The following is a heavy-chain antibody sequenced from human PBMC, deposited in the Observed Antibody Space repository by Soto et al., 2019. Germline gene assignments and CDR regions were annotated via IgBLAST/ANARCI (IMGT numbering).Heavy chain of an antibody. CDR3: ARLAVTTRYYYYGMDV. D-gene: IGHD4-17*01. CDR1: GCSISSYY. CDR2: IYYSGST. V-gene: IGHV4-59*01. J-gene: IGHJ6*02. Sequence: SETRCLTCTVSGCSISSYYWSWIRQPPGKGLEWIGYIYYSGSTNYNPSLKSRVTISVDTSKNQFSLKLSSVTAADTAVYYCARLAVTTRYYYYGMDVWGQGTTVTVSS.